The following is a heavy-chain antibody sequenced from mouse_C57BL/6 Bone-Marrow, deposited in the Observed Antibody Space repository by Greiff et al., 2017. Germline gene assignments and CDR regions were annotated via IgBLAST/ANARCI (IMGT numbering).Heavy chain of an antibody. J-gene: IGHJ3*01. CDR1: GYSFTGYY. V-gene: IGHV1-42*01. Sequence: EVQLQQSGPELVKPGASVKISCKASGYSFTGYYMNWVKQSPEKSLEWIGEINPSTGGTTYNQKFKAKATLTVDKSSSTAYMQLKSLTSEDSAVYYCASYSSWFAYWGQGTLVTVSA. D-gene: IGHD2-12*01. CDR3: ASYSSWFAY. CDR2: INPSTGGT.